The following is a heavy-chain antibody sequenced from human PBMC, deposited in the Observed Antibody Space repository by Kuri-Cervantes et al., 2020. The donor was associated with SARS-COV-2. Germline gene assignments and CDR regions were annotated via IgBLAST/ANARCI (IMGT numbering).Heavy chain of an antibody. CDR2: MDLSDSYT. CDR1: GYSFTNYW. CDR3: AGTYSSSSPVY. J-gene: IGHJ4*02. Sequence: GESLKISCKGSGYSFTNYWINWVRQMPGKGLEWMGRMDLSDSYTNYSPSFQGHVTISVDKSIGTAYLQWSSLKASDTAIYYCAGTYSSSSPVYWGQGTLVTVSS. V-gene: IGHV5-10-1*01. D-gene: IGHD6-6*01.